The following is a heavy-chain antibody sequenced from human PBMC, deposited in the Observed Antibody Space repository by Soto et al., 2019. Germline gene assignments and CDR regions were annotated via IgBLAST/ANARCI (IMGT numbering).Heavy chain of an antibody. CDR3: ARGPEMTTLGFFDI. CDR1: GGSISSGGYS. CDR2: IHHSGST. V-gene: IGHV4-30-2*01. J-gene: IGHJ3*02. Sequence: KTSETLSLTCAVSGGSISSGGYSWSWIRQPPGKGLEWIGYIHHSGSTYYNPSLKSRVTISVDRSKNQFSLKLSSVTAADTAVYYCARGPEMTTLGFFDIWGQGTMVTVSS.